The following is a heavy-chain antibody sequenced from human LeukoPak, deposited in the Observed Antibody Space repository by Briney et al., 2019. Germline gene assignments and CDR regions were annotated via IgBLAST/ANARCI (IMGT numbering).Heavy chain of an antibody. CDR2: ISGIDGRT. V-gene: IGHV3-23*01. CDR3: AKDYYYDSSGYYVPYYFDH. J-gene: IGHJ4*02. D-gene: IGHD3-22*01. CDR1: GLTFSNAW. Sequence: PGGSLRLSCAASGLTFSNAWMSWVRQAPGRGLEWVSAISGIDGRTYSADSVKGRFTISRDNSKNTLYLQMNSLRAEDTAVYYCAKDYYYDSSGYYVPYYFDHWGQGSLVTVSS.